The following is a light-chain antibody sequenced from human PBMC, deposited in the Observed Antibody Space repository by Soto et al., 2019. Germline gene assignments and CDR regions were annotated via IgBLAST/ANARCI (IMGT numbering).Light chain of an antibody. CDR2: DAS. J-gene: IGKJ5*01. CDR1: KSVSSN. CDR3: QQRSNWPQIT. V-gene: IGKV3-11*01. Sequence: IVLTQSPGTLSLSPVERSTLSCRASKSVSSNLAWYHKRPGQAPRLLIFDASNRATGIPARFIGSGSGTDFTLTISSLEPEDFAVYYCQQRSNWPQITFGQGTRLEIK.